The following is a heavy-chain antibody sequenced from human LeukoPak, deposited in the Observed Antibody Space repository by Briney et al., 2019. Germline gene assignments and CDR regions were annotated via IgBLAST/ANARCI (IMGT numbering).Heavy chain of an antibody. CDR3: AREVGDEIYGDAFDI. CDR1: GFTFSSYP. V-gene: IGHV3-21*06. J-gene: IGHJ3*02. Sequence: GGSLRLSCGVSGFTFSSYPMNWVRQAPGKGLEWVSCISSSNRYIYYVDSVKGRFIISRDNAKNSVYLEMDSLRVEDTAVYYCAREVGDEIYGDAFDIWGQGTIVTVSS. CDR2: ISSSNRYI. D-gene: IGHD3-10*01.